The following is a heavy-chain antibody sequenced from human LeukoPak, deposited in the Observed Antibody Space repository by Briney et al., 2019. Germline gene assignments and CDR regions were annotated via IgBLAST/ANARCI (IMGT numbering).Heavy chain of an antibody. V-gene: IGHV3-66*02. J-gene: IGHJ6*02. Sequence: GGSLRLSCAASGFTVSSNYMSWVRQAPGKGLEWVSVIYSGGSTYYADSVKGRFTISRDNSKNTLYLQMNSLRAEDTAVYYCATSYYYYGMDAWGQGTTVTVSS. CDR3: ATSYYYYGMDA. CDR2: IYSGGST. CDR1: GFTVSSNY.